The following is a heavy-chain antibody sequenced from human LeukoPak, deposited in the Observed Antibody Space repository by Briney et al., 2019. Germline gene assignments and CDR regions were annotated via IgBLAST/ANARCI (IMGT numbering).Heavy chain of an antibody. J-gene: IGHJ2*01. CDR1: GGSFSGYY. Sequence: SETLSLTCAVYGGSFSGYYWSWIRQPPGKGLEWIGYIYYSGSTNYNPSLKSRVTISVDTSKNQFSLKLSSVTVADTAVYYCARRSHYGDYGGWYFDLWGRGTLVTVSS. D-gene: IGHD4-17*01. V-gene: IGHV4-59*01. CDR3: ARRSHYGDYGGWYFDL. CDR2: IYYSGST.